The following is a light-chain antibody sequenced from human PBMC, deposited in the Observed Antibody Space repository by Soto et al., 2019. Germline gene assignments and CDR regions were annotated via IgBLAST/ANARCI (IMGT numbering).Light chain of an antibody. V-gene: IGKV1-5*03. CDR3: QQYYSFPWT. Sequence: DIHMTQSPSTLSASVGDRVTITCRASQNINSWLAWYQQKPGKAPKLLIYEASSLEKGVPARFGGSGSGTEFTLTISSLQPDDFATYYCQQYYSFPWTFGQGTKVDI. J-gene: IGKJ1*01. CDR1: QNINSW. CDR2: EAS.